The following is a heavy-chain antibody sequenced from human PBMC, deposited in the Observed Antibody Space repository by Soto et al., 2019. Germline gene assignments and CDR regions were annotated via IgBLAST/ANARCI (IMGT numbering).Heavy chain of an antibody. Sequence: QITLKESGPTLVKPTQTLTLTCTFSGFSLSTSGVGVGWIRQPPGKALEWLALIYWDDDKRYSPSPKSRLTITKDPPKTQVVLTLTNMDPVDTATYYCAHSLIPNWGSREAFDYWGQGTPFTVSS. D-gene: IGHD7-27*01. CDR2: IYWDDDK. J-gene: IGHJ4*02. V-gene: IGHV2-5*02. CDR3: AHSLIPNWGSREAFDY. CDR1: GFSLSTSGVG.